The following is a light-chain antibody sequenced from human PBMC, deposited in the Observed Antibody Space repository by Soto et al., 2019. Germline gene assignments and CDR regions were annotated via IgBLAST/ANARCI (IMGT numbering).Light chain of an antibody. J-gene: IGLJ2*01. V-gene: IGLV2-14*03. CDR3: SSYTTSGTVV. CDR1: TSDVGGYNY. CDR2: DVS. Sequence: QSALTQPASVSGSPGQSITISCTGTTSDVGGYNYVSWYQQHPGKVPKLMIYDVSNRPSGVSNRFSGSKSGNTASLTISGLQAEDEADYHCSSYTTSGTVVFGGGTKLTVL.